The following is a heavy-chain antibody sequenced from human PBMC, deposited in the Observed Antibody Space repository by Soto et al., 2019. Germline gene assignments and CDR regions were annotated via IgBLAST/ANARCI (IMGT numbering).Heavy chain of an antibody. D-gene: IGHD4-17*01. J-gene: IGHJ4*02. CDR2: ISAYNGNT. CDR3: ARGARYGGNPSAFDY. V-gene: IGHV1-18*01. Sequence: ASVKVSCKASGGTFSSYAISWVGQAPGQGLEWMGWISAYNGNTNYAQKLQGRGTMTTDTSTRTAYMELSSLRSEDTAVYYCARGARYGGNPSAFDYWGQAILVTVSS. CDR1: GGTFSSYA.